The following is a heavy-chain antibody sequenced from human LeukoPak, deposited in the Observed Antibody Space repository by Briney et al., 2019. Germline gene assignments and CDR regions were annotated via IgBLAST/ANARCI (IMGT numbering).Heavy chain of an antibody. Sequence: SETLSLTCTVSGGSISSYYWSWIRQPPGKGLEWIGYIYYSGSTNYNPSLKSRVTMSVDTSKNQFSLKLSSVTAADTAVYYCARDMGSTSYRNTAFDYWGQGTLVTVSS. V-gene: IGHV4-59*12. CDR1: GGSISSYY. CDR3: ARDMGSTSYRNTAFDY. D-gene: IGHD2-2*01. CDR2: IYYSGST. J-gene: IGHJ4*02.